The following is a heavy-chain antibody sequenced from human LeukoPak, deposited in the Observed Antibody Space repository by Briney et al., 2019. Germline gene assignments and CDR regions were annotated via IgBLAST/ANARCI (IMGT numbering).Heavy chain of an antibody. J-gene: IGHJ6*03. Sequence: GGSLRLSCAASGFTFSDYYMSWIRQAPGKGLEWVSYISRSGSTIYYADSVKGRFTISRDNAKNSLYLQMNSLRAEDTAVYYCARGVHDYGDYRIRYYYYMDVWGKGTTVTVSS. CDR2: ISRSGSTI. V-gene: IGHV3-11*04. D-gene: IGHD4-17*01. CDR3: ARGVHDYGDYRIRYYYYMDV. CDR1: GFTFSDYY.